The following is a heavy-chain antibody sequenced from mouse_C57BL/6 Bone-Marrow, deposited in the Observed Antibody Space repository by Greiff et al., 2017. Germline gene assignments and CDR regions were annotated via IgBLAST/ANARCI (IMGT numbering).Heavy chain of an antibody. J-gene: IGHJ4*01. CDR2: ILPGSGST. Sequence: VQLQQSGAELVKPGASVKLSCKASGYTFTGYWIDWVKQRPGHGLEWIGEILPGSGSTNYNEKFKGKATVTADTSSNTAYMQLSSLTTDDSAVYYCAGRDYGSSYYAMDYWGQGTAVTVSS. V-gene: IGHV1-9*01. CDR3: AGRDYGSSYYAMDY. D-gene: IGHD1-1*01. CDR1: GYTFTGYW.